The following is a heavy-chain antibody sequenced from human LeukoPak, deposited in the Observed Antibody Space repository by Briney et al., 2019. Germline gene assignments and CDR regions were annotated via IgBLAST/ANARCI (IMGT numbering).Heavy chain of an antibody. Sequence: GGSLRLSCSASAFTFSVYRMTWVRQAPGKGLECVATIKEDGSDKYYVDSVRGRFTISRDNAENSLYLQMNSLTAEDTALYYCARDGIRDIPGIITIRYDYWGQGTLVTVSS. CDR2: IKEDGSDK. D-gene: IGHD3-10*01. CDR1: AFTFSVYR. V-gene: IGHV3-7*05. CDR3: ARDGIRDIPGIITIRYDY. J-gene: IGHJ4*02.